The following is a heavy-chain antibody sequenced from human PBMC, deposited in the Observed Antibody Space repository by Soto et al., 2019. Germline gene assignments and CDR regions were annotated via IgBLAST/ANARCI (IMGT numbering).Heavy chain of an antibody. Sequence: EVQLVDSGGGLVQPGGSLRLSCAASGFTFSYSWMAGVRQAPGKGLECVAHISQDGDQTYHVGSVTGRMTISRDNAKNSLLLPMNNLRAEDTAVAFCAKYSDHYLPNWGQGARVTVSS. V-gene: IGHV3-7*05. CDR2: ISQDGDQT. D-gene: IGHD5-18*01. CDR1: GFTFSYSW. CDR3: AKYSDHYLPN. J-gene: IGHJ4*02.